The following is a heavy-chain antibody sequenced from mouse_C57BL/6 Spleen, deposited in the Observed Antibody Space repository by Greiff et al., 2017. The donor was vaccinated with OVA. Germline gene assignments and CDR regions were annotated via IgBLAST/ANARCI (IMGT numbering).Heavy chain of an antibody. CDR1: GYAFTDYL. CDR3: ARYDYDYDFDY. Sequence: VQLQQSGAELVRPGTSVTVSCKASGYAFTDYLIEWVKQRSGQGLEWIGVINPGSGGTDYNEKFKGRATLTADKSSSTAYMELSSLTSEDSAVSFCARYDYDYDFDYWGQGTTLTVSS. D-gene: IGHD2-4*01. V-gene: IGHV1-54*01. J-gene: IGHJ2*01. CDR2: INPGSGGT.